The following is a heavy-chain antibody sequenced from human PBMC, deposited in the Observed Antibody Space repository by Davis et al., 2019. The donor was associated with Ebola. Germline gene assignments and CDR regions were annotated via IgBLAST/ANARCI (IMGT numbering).Heavy chain of an antibody. CDR1: GGSINSYI. J-gene: IGHJ4*02. CDR3: VRHHMWLGAIQD. Sequence: MPSETLSLTCTVSGGSINSYIWSWIRQPPGKGLEWIGYFYYTGSTKYNPSLKSRVTISADTSRDRFSLKLTSVTAADTALYPCVRHHMWLGAIQDWGQGTLVTVSS. D-gene: IGHD3-10*01. V-gene: IGHV4-59*08. CDR2: FYYTGST.